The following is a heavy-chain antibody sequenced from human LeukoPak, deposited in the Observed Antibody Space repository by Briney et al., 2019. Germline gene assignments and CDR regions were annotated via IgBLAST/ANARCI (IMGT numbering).Heavy chain of an antibody. J-gene: IGHJ5*02. CDR2: IYYSGST. CDR1: GGSISSGAYY. V-gene: IGHV4-31*03. Sequence: PSETLSLTCTVSGGSISSGAYYWSWIRHHPGKGLEWIGYIYYSGSTFYNPSLKSRVTISVDTSVNQFSLKLSSVTAADTAVYYCARVRHNWFDPWGQGTLVTVSS. CDR3: ARVRHNWFDP.